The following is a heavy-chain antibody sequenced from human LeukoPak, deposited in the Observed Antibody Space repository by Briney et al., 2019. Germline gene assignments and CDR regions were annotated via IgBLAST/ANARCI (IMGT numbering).Heavy chain of an antibody. D-gene: IGHD3-10*01. CDR3: VRGSSVTMVRGVIVTYGLDV. CDR1: GGFIRSSGYS. Sequence: SETLSLTCGVSGGFIRSSGYSWSWIRQSPGMGLEWIGNIYHSGDTYYNPSLKNRLAISVDRLKNQFSLRLTSVTAADTAVYYCVRGSSVTMVRGVIVTYGLDVWGQGTTVTVSS. CDR2: IYHSGDT. V-gene: IGHV4-30-2*06. J-gene: IGHJ6*02.